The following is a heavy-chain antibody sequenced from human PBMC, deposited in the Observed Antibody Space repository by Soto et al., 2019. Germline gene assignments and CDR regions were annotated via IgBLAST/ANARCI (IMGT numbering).Heavy chain of an antibody. CDR1: GGTFSSYA. J-gene: IGHJ4*02. CDR2: IIPIFGTA. V-gene: IGHV1-69*13. CDR3: ASGDTIFGVVTFDY. Sequence: GASVKVSCKASGGTFSSYAISWVRQAPGQGLEWMGGIIPIFGTANYAQKFQGRVTITADESTSTAYMELSSLRSEDTAVYYCASGDTIFGVVTFDYWGQGTMGTVSS. D-gene: IGHD3-3*01.